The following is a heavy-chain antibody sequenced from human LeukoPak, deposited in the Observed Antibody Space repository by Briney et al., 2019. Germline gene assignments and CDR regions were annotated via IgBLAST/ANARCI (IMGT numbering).Heavy chain of an antibody. J-gene: IGHJ5*02. CDR2: INTNTGNP. CDR1: GYTFTNYA. CDR3: ARGYYYDSGRGYWFDP. D-gene: IGHD3-10*01. V-gene: IGHV7-4-1*02. Sequence: ASVKVSCKASGYTFTNYAKNWVRQAPGQGLEWMGWINTNTGNPTYAQGFTGRLVFSLDTSVSTAYLQISSLKAEDTAVYRCARGYYYDSGRGYWFDPWGQGTLVTVSS.